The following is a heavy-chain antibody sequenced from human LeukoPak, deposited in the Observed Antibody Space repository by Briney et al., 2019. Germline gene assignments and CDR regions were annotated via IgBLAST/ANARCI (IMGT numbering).Heavy chain of an antibody. Sequence: SVKVSCKISGGTLNNLALNWVRQAPGQGLEWMGNVTPTLGVTNYARKFRGRVTFTTDESKNTAYMVMSSLTSEDTAIYYCTRGRDGYKMDSWGQGTLVSVSP. CDR1: GGTLNNLA. V-gene: IGHV1-69*04. J-gene: IGHJ5*01. D-gene: IGHD5-24*01. CDR2: VTPTLGVT. CDR3: TRGRDGYKMDS.